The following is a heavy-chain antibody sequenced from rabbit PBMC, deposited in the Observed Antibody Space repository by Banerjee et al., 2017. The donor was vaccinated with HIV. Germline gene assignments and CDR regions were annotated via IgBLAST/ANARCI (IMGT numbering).Heavy chain of an antibody. CDR3: ARGAASAGDGYNL. CDR2: IYTGSSGST. D-gene: IGHD2-1*01. CDR1: GFSFSSSYY. Sequence: QSLEESGGDLVKPGASLTLTCTASGFSFSSSYYMCWVRQAPGKGLEWIACIYTGSSGSTYYASWAKGRFTISKTSSTTVTLQMTSLTAADTATYFCARGAASAGDGYNLWGQGTLVT. V-gene: IGHV1S40*01. J-gene: IGHJ4*01.